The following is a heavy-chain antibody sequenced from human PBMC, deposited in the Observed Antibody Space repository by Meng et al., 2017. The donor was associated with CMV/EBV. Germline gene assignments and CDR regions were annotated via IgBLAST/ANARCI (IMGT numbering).Heavy chain of an antibody. D-gene: IGHD5-12*01. V-gene: IGHV3-23*01. CDR3: ANQPGQGGYENDAFDI. Sequence: ETLSLTCTVSGYSISSGYYWGWIRQPPGKGLEWVSAISGSGGSTYYADSVKGRFTISRDNSKNTLYLQMNSLRAEDTAVYYCANQPGQGGYENDAFDIWGQGTMVTVSS. CDR1: GYSISSGYY. J-gene: IGHJ3*02. CDR2: ISGSGGST.